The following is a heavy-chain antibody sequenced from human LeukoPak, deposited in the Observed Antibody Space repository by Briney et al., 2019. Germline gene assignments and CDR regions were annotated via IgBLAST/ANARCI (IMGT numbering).Heavy chain of an antibody. D-gene: IGHD6-19*01. CDR3: ARGARSGWTGNLNWFDP. CDR1: GGSISSSSYY. CDR2: IYYSGST. V-gene: IGHV4-39*07. Sequence: SETLSLTCTVSGGSISSSSYYWGWIRQPPGKGLEWNGSIYYSGSTYYNPSLKSRVTISVDTSKNQFSLKLSSVTAADTAVYYCARGARSGWTGNLNWFDPWGQGTLVTVSS. J-gene: IGHJ5*02.